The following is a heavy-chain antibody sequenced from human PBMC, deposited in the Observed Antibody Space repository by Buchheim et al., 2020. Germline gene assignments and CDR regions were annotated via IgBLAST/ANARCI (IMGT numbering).Heavy chain of an antibody. D-gene: IGHD6-19*01. Sequence: QVQLQESGPGLVKPSQTLSLTCSVSGGSINSGTYHWSWICQLPGKGLEWIGYIYYSGSTGYNPSLRSRVTISVDTPKNQFSLKLSSVTAADTAVYYCARDHRDSRGWYAQNWFDPWGQGTL. CDR3: ARDHRDSRGWYAQNWFDP. V-gene: IGHV4-31*03. CDR1: GGSINSGTYH. CDR2: IYYSGST. J-gene: IGHJ5*02.